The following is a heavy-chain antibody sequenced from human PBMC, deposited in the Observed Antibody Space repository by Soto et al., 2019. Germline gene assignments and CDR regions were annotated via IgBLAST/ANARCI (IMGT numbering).Heavy chain of an antibody. CDR2: INNNSGRK. J-gene: IGHJ4*02. CDR3: AKDGDYEYFDY. D-gene: IGHD3-22*01. CDR1: GFSFSSYT. Sequence: RRLSCAASGFSFSSYTMNWVRQAPGKGLEWVSSINNNSGRKYYADSVKGRFTISRDNSKNTLFLQMNSLKAEDTAVYFCAKDGDYEYFDYWGQGTQVTVSS. V-gene: IGHV3-23*01.